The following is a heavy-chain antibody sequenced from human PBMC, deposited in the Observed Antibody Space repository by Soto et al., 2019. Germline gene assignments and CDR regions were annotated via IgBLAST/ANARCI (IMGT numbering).Heavy chain of an antibody. CDR1: EFTFSRYA. Sequence: EVRLSESGGGLVQPGGSLRLSCAASEFTFSRYAMSWVRQAPGKGLEWVSTIRGSGDSTFYADSVKGRFTVSRDKSENTLYLQMNSLGAEVTAFYSCSKDQGDACERFDLWGHGTVVPVSS. V-gene: IGHV3-23*01. D-gene: IGHD1-26*01. CDR3: SKDQGDACERFDL. CDR2: IRGSGDST. J-gene: IGHJ4*01.